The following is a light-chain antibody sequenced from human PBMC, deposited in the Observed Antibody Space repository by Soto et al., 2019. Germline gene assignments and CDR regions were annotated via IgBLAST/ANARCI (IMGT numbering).Light chain of an antibody. CDR3: CPHERSYSIYV. V-gene: IGLV2-11*01. CDR1: SSDIGGYNY. Sequence: QSALTQPRSVSGSPGQSVTISCTGTSSDIGGYNYVSWYQQHPGKAPKLMIYDVTKRPSGVPNRFSGSKSGNTASLTISGLQADDVADYYCCPHERSYSIYVFGAGTKDTV. J-gene: IGLJ1*01. CDR2: DVT.